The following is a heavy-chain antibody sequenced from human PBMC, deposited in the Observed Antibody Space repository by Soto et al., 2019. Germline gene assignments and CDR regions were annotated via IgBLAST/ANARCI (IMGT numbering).Heavy chain of an antibody. Sequence: PGGSLRLSCAASGFTFSNAWMSWVRQAPGKGLEWVGRIKSKTDGGTTDYAAPVKGRFTISRDDSKNTLYLQMNSLKTEDTAVYYCTTDSPRPYDFWSGYAFDIWGQGTMVTVSS. CDR2: IKSKTDGGTT. CDR3: TTDSPRPYDFWSGYAFDI. J-gene: IGHJ3*02. V-gene: IGHV3-15*01. D-gene: IGHD3-3*01. CDR1: GFTFSNAW.